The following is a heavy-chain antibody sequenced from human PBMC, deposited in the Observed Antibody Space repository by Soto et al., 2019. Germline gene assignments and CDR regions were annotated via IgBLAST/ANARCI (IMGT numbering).Heavy chain of an antibody. V-gene: IGHV1-46*03. CDR3: ASDIGFTSVTNWSDYYYYYMDF. D-gene: IGHD1-20*01. J-gene: IGHJ6*03. CDR1: GYTFTSYY. Sequence: VSSVKVSCKASGYTFTSYYMHWVRQAPGQGLEWMGIINPSGGSTSYAQKFQGRVTMTRDTSTSTVYMELSSLRSEDTAVYYCASDIGFTSVTNWSDYYYYYMDFWAKGTTVPGSS. CDR2: INPSGGST.